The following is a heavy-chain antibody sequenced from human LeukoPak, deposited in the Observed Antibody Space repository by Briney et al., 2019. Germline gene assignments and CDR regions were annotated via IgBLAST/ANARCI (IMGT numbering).Heavy chain of an antibody. CDR2: IYYSGST. V-gene: IGHV4-61*08. CDR3: AREYSAFDY. CDR1: GDPISTSSDY. Sequence: SETLSLTCTVSGDPISTSSDYKWPWIRQPPRKGLERKGYIYYSGSTNYNPSLQSRVTISVDTSNDQFSLKLTSVTAADTAVYYCAREYSAFDYWGQGTLVTVSS. J-gene: IGHJ4*02. D-gene: IGHD5-12*01.